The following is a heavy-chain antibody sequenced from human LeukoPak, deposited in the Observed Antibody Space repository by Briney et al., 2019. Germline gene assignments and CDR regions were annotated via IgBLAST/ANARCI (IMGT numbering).Heavy chain of an antibody. D-gene: IGHD5-18*01. CDR2: IYHSGST. CDR1: GGSISSSNW. CDR3: ARVRREKGYSYDYFGSDNDY. Sequence: SETLSLTCAVSGGSISSSNWWSWVRQPPGKGLEWIGEIYHSGSTNYNPSLKSRVTISVDKSKNQFSLKLSSVTAADTAVYYCARVRREKGYSYDYFGSDNDYWGQGTLVTVSS. V-gene: IGHV4-4*02. J-gene: IGHJ4*02.